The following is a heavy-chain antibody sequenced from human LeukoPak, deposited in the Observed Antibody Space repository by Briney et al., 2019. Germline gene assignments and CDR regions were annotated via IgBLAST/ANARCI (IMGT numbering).Heavy chain of an antibody. D-gene: IGHD3-3*01. Sequence: SETLSLTCTVSGGSISSYYWSWIRQPPGKGLEWIGYIYYSGSTNYNPSLKSRVTISVDTSKNQFSLKLSSVTAADTAVYYCARYTSTTPYYDFWSGYYGGNWFDPWGQGTLVTVSS. J-gene: IGHJ5*02. CDR1: GGSISSYY. CDR2: IYYSGST. V-gene: IGHV4-59*01. CDR3: ARYTSTTPYYDFWSGYYGGNWFDP.